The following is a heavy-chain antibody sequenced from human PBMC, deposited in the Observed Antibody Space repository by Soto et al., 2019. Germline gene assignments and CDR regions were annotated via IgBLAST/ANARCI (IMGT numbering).Heavy chain of an antibody. CDR2: MYFGGSF. J-gene: IGHJ4*02. Sequence: SETLSLTCTVSGDSVSSGYWSWIRQPPGKGLEWIGFMYFGGSFNYNPSLKSRVTMSVDTSKNQFSLKLTSVNAADTAVYYCTRGGDAYKNGHWGQGTLVTVSS. CDR1: GDSVSSGY. V-gene: IGHV4-59*02. D-gene: IGHD2-21*01. CDR3: TRGGDAYKNGH.